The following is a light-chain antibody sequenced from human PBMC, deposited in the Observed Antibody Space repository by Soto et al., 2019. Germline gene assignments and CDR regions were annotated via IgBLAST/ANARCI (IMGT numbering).Light chain of an antibody. J-gene: IGKJ4*01. CDR1: QSVSSN. CDR3: QQYNNWPLT. Sequence: ETVMTQSPATLSVSPGERVTLSCRASQSVSSNLAWYQQKPGQVPRLLIYGASTRATGIPARFSGSGSGTEFTRTISSLQSEDFAVYYCQQYNNWPLTFGGGIKVEIK. CDR2: GAS. V-gene: IGKV3-15*01.